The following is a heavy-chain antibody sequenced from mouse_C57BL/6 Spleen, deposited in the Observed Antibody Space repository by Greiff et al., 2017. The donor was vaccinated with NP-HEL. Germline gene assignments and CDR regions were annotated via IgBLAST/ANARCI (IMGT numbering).Heavy chain of an antibody. CDR1: GYSITSGYY. J-gene: IGHJ4*01. CDR2: ISYDGSN. Sequence: EVKLVESGPGLVKPSQSLSLTCSVTGYSITSGYYWNWIRQFPGNKLEWMGYISYDGSNNYNPSLKNRISITRDTSKNQFFLKLNSVTTEDTATYYCARERLLQDYAMDYWGQGTSVTVSS. D-gene: IGHD1-1*01. V-gene: IGHV3-6*01. CDR3: ARERLLQDYAMDY.